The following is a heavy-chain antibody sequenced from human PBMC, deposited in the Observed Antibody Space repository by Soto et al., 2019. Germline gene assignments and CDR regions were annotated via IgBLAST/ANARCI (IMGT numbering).Heavy chain of an antibody. CDR2: ISHDGSNK. J-gene: IGHJ6*02. Sequence: GGALRLSCAASGITFSSYGMHWVRQAPGKGLEWVAVISHDGSNKDYAESVKGRFTISRDNSKNTLFLQMNSLRGEDTAVYYCAKDRLIVVMTYGGMDVWGQGTTVTVSS. CDR1: GITFSSYG. V-gene: IGHV3-30*18. CDR3: AKDRLIVVMTYGGMDV. D-gene: IGHD2-15*01.